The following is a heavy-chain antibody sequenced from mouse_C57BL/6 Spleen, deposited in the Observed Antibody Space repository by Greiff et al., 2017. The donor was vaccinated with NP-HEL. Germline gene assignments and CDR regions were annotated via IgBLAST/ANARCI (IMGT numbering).Heavy chain of an antibody. J-gene: IGHJ3*01. V-gene: IGHV1-67*01. D-gene: IGHD2-5*01. CDR2: ISTYYGDA. Sequence: VQLQQSGPELVRPGVSVKISCKGSGYTFTDYAMHWVKQSHAKSLEWIGVISTYYGDASYNQKFKDKATITVDKSSSTAYMELARLTSEDSAVYAYSNYAWFAYWGQGTLVTVSA. CDR1: GYTFTDYA. CDR3: SNYAWFAY.